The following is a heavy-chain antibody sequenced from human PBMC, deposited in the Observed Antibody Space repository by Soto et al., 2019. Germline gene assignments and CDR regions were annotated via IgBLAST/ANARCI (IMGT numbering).Heavy chain of an antibody. CDR2: IHYSGST. D-gene: IGHD3-10*01. CDR1: GGSISSGDYY. Sequence: QVQLQESGPGLVKPSQTLSLTCTVSGGSISSGDYYWSWIRQPPGKGLEWIGYIHYSGSTYYNPSLKSRVTISVDTSKNQFSLKLSSVTAADTAVYYCASAAAGYGSGSYRDYWGQGTLVTVSS. V-gene: IGHV4-30-4*01. CDR3: ASAAAGYGSGSYRDY. J-gene: IGHJ4*02.